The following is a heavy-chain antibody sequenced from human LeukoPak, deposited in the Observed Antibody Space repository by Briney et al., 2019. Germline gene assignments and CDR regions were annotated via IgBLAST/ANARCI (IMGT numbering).Heavy chain of an antibody. J-gene: IGHJ5*02. D-gene: IGHD3-22*01. CDR2: ISAYNGKT. Sequence: ASVKVSCKTSGSTFNTYGIAWVRQAPGQGLEWMGWISAYNGKTDYAQNLQDRVTMTIDTSTTTAYMELRSLRSDDTAVYYCAREGSLYDSGDYYLSWFDPWGQGTLVTVSS. V-gene: IGHV1-18*01. CDR1: GSTFNTYG. CDR3: AREGSLYDSGDYYLSWFDP.